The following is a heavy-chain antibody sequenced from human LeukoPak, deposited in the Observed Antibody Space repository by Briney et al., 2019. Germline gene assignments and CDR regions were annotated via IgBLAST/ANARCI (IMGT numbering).Heavy chain of an antibody. CDR3: SQLLSAPSLYFQH. D-gene: IGHD2-2*01. CDR1: GFTFSSYG. Sequence: PGGSLRLSCAASGFTFSSYGMHWVRQAPGKGLEWVAVIWYDGSNKYYADSVKGRFTISRDNSKNTLYLQMNSLRAEDTAVYYCSQLLSAPSLYFQHWGQGTLVTVSS. J-gene: IGHJ1*01. V-gene: IGHV3-33*01. CDR2: IWYDGSNK.